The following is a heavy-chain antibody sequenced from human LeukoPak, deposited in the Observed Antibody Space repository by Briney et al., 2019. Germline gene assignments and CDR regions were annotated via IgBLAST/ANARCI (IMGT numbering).Heavy chain of an antibody. V-gene: IGHV4-39*07. J-gene: IGHJ3*02. D-gene: IGHD1-26*01. CDR3: ARDKREPRYAFDI. CDR2: IYYSGST. Sequence: PSETLSLTCTVSGGSISSSSYYWGWIRQPPGKGLEWIGSIYYSGSTYYNPSLKSRVTISVDTSKNQFSLKLISVTAADTAVYYCARDKREPRYAFDIWGQGTMVTVSS. CDR1: GGSISSSSYY.